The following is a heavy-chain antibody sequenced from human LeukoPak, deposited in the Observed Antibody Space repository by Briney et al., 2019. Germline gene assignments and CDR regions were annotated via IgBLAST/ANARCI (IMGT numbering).Heavy chain of an antibody. Sequence: PGRSLRLSCAASGFTFDDYAMHWVRQAPGKGLEWVGRIKSKTDGGTTDYAAPVKGRFTISRDDSKNTLYLQMNSLKTEDTAVYCCTTGYCSSTSCYSWGQGTLVTVSS. CDR3: TTGYCSSTSCYS. J-gene: IGHJ5*02. V-gene: IGHV3-15*01. D-gene: IGHD2-2*01. CDR2: IKSKTDGGTT. CDR1: GFTFDDYA.